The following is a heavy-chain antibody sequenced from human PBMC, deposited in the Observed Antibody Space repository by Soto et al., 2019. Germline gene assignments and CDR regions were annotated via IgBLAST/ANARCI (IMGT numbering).Heavy chain of an antibody. V-gene: IGHV1-46*01. D-gene: IGHD6-19*01. Sequence: GASVKVSCKASGYTFTNNYIHWVRQAPGQGLQWMGIINPSGGSATYAQRFQGRVIMTRDTFTSTVFMELSSLRSDDTAVYYCARGPPTPVSGWVGAFDYWGQGTLVTV. J-gene: IGHJ4*02. CDR1: GYTFTNNY. CDR2: INPSGGSA. CDR3: ARGPPTPVSGWVGAFDY.